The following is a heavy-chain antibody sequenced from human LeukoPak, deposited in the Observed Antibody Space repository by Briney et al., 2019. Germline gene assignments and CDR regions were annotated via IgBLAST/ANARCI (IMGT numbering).Heavy chain of an antibody. Sequence: GGSLRLSCAASGFTLSTFWMSWVRQAPGKGLEWVANIKQDGSEQHYVASVKGPFTLSRDNAKNSLYLQMNRLRGEGTAIYYRARPRSLQFRTHDSWGQGALVTASS. CDR2: IKQDGSEQ. J-gene: IGHJ4*02. D-gene: IGHD5-24*01. V-gene: IGHV3-7*01. CDR3: ARPRSLQFRTHDS. CDR1: GFTLSTFW.